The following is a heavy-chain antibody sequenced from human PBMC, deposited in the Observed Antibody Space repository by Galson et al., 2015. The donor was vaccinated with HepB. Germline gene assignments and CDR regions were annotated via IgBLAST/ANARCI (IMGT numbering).Heavy chain of an antibody. D-gene: IGHD5-24*01. CDR1: GFNFSSYG. J-gene: IGHJ4*02. V-gene: IGHV3-33*01. Sequence: SLRLSCAASGFNFSSYGMHWVRQAPGKGLEWVEVIWYDGSNKYYADSVKGRFTISRDNSKNTLYLQMNSLRAEDTAVYYCARVGVEMATIPFDYWGQGTLVTVSS. CDR3: ARVGVEMATIPFDY. CDR2: IWYDGSNK.